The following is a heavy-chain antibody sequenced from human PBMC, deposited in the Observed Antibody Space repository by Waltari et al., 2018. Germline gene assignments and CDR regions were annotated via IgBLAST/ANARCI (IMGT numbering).Heavy chain of an antibody. V-gene: IGHV1-3*01. CDR1: GYTCTSYA. D-gene: IGHD3-10*01. Sequence: QVQLVQSGAEAKKPGASVKVSCKASGYTCTSYAMHWARQAPGQRLEWMGWINAGNGNTKYSQKFQGRVTITRDTSASTAYMELSSLRSEDTAVYYCARGPYGSGAYYYGMDVWGQGTTVTVSS. CDR2: INAGNGNT. CDR3: ARGPYGSGAYYYGMDV. J-gene: IGHJ6*02.